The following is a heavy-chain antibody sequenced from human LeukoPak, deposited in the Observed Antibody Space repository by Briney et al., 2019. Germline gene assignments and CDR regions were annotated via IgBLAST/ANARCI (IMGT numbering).Heavy chain of an antibody. V-gene: IGHV1-46*01. J-gene: IGHJ4*02. D-gene: IGHD3-22*01. Sequence: ASVKVSCKASGYTFTSFYMQWVRQAPGQGLEWMGIINPSGGSTNYAQKFQGRVSMTRDTSTSTVHMELSSLRSGDTAMYWCARGYYDSSGYDPGLGYWGQGTLVTVSS. CDR2: INPSGGST. CDR1: GYTFTSFY. CDR3: ARGYYDSSGYDPGLGY.